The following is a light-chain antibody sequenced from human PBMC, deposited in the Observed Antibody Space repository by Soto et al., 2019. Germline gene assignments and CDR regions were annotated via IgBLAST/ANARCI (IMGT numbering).Light chain of an antibody. CDR1: SSDVGGYNY. CDR3: SSYTSSSTRV. J-gene: IGLJ3*02. CDR2: EVS. Sequence: QSALTQPASVSGSPGQSITISCTGTSSDVGGYNYVSWYQQHPGKAPKLMIYEVSNRPAGVSTRFSGSKSDNTASLTISGLQAEDEADYYCSSYTSSSTRVFGGGTKLTVL. V-gene: IGLV2-14*01.